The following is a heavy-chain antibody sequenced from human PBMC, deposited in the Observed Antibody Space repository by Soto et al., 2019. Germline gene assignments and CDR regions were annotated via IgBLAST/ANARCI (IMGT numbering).Heavy chain of an antibody. V-gene: IGHV3-23*01. CDR1: GFTFSSYA. CDR3: ATPYNWNGDGRDY. D-gene: IGHD1-20*01. Sequence: PGASLRLSCAASGFTFSSYAMSWVRQAPGKGLELVSAISGSGGSTYYADSVKGRFTISRDNSKKTLYLQMNSLRAEDTAVYYCATPYNWNGDGRDYWGQGTLVNVSS. J-gene: IGHJ4*02. CDR2: ISGSGGST.